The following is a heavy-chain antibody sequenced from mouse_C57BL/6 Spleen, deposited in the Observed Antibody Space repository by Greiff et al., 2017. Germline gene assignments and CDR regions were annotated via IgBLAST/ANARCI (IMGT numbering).Heavy chain of an antibody. CDR3: ARDPIYYGNVYWYFDV. CDR2: ISYDGSN. CDR1: GYSITSGYY. J-gene: IGHJ1*03. D-gene: IGHD2-1*01. Sequence: VQLQQSGPGLVKPSQSLYLTCSVTGYSITSGYYWNWIRQFPGNKLEWMGYISYDGSNNYNPSLKNRISITRDTSKNLFFLKLNSVTTEDTATYYCARDPIYYGNVYWYFDVWGTGTTLTVSS. V-gene: IGHV3-6*01.